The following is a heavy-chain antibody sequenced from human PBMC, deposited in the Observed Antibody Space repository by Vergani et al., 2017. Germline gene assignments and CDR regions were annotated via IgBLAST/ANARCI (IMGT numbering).Heavy chain of an antibody. CDR1: GYTLTELS. V-gene: IGHV1-24*01. Sequence: QVQLVQSGAEVKKPGASVKVSCKVSGYTLTELSMHWVRQAPGKGREWMGGFDPEDGETIYAQKFQGRVTMTEDTSTDTAYMELSSLRSEDTAVYYCATELDTMATILDPRSGAFDIWSQATMVTVSS. CDR2: FDPEDGET. D-gene: IGHD5-12*01. J-gene: IGHJ3*02. CDR3: ATELDTMATILDPRSGAFDI.